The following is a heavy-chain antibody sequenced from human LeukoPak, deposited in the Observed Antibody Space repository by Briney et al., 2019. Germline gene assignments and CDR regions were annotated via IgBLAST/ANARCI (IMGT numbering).Heavy chain of an antibody. CDR2: ISYDGSNK. J-gene: IGHJ4*02. CDR1: GFTFSSYA. Sequence: PGGSLRLSCAASGFTFSSYAMHWVRQAPGKGLEWVAVISYDGSNKYYADSVKGRFTISRDNSKNTLYLQMNSLRAEDTAVYYCAKDLWSSSPIGNFDYWGQGTLVTVSS. D-gene: IGHD6-6*01. CDR3: AKDLWSSSPIGNFDY. V-gene: IGHV3-30-3*01.